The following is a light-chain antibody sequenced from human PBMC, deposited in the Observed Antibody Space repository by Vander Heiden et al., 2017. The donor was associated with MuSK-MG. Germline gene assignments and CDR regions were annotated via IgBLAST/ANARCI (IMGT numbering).Light chain of an antibody. CDR1: QSISSY. V-gene: IGKV1-39*01. J-gene: IGKJ5*01. CDR3: QQSYSTPIT. CDR2: AAS. Sequence: DIQMTQSPSSLSASVGDRVTITCRASQSISSYLNWYQQKPGKAPKLLIYAASSLQSGVPSRFSGRGSGTDFTLTISRLQPEDFATYYCQQSYSTPITFGQGTRLEIK.